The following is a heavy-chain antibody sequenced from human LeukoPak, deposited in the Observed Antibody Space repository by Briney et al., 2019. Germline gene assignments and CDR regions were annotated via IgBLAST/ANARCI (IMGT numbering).Heavy chain of an antibody. Sequence: ASVKVSCKASGYTFSSYGISWVRQAPGQGLEWMGGIIPIFGTANYAQKFQGRVTITADESTSTAYMELSSLRSEDTAVYYCARDRSTVTNWFDPWGQGTLVTVSS. V-gene: IGHV1-69*13. CDR1: GYTFSSYG. CDR2: IIPIFGTA. J-gene: IGHJ5*02. D-gene: IGHD4-17*01. CDR3: ARDRSTVTNWFDP.